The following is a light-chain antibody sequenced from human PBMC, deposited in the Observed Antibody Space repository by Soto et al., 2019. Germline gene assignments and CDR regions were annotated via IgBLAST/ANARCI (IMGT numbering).Light chain of an antibody. J-gene: IGLJ1*01. Sequence: QSALTQPASVSGSPGQSITISCTGTSSDVGGYNYVSWYQQHPGKAPKLMIYEVSNRPSGVSNRSSGSKSGNTASLTISGLQAEDEADYYCSSYTTTSPYVFGSGNKVTV. CDR2: EVS. CDR1: SSDVGGYNY. V-gene: IGLV2-14*01. CDR3: SSYTTTSPYV.